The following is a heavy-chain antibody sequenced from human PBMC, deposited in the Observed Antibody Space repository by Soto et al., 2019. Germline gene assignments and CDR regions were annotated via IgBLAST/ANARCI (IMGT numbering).Heavy chain of an antibody. CDR1: GYTFTSYY. CDR3: ARMYYDFWSGYYYYYYGMDV. D-gene: IGHD3-3*01. J-gene: IGHJ6*02. V-gene: IGHV1-46*01. Sequence: GASVKVSCKASGYTFTSYYMHWVRQAPGQGLEWMGIINPSGGSTSYAQKFQGRVTMTRDTSTSTVYMELSSLRSEDTAVYYCARMYYDFWSGYYYYYYGMDVWGQGTTVTVSS. CDR2: INPSGGST.